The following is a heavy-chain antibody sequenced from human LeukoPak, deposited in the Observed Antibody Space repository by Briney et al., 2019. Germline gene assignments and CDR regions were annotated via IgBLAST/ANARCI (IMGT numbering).Heavy chain of an antibody. CDR2: VYYSGST. Sequence: SETLSLTCTVSGDSISTYYWSWIRQPPEKGLEWIGYVYYSGSTNYSPSLKSRVTISVDTSKNQFSLKLSSVTGADAAVYYCARHLGGSGSHDAFDIWGQGTMVTVSS. J-gene: IGHJ3*02. CDR3: ARHLGGSGSHDAFDI. V-gene: IGHV4-59*08. D-gene: IGHD3-10*01. CDR1: GDSISTYY.